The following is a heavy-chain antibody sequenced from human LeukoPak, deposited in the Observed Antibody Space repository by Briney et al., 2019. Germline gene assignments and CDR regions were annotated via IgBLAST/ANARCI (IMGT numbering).Heavy chain of an antibody. D-gene: IGHD4-17*01. CDR2: IIPIFGTA. Sequence: ASVKVSCKASGGTFSSYAISWVRQAPGQGLEWMGGIIPIFGTANYAQKFQGRVTITTDESTSTAYMELSSLRSEDTAVYYCAITKSTVTYYFDYWGQGTLVTVSS. CDR3: AITKSTVTYYFDY. J-gene: IGHJ4*02. CDR1: GGTFSSYA. V-gene: IGHV1-69*05.